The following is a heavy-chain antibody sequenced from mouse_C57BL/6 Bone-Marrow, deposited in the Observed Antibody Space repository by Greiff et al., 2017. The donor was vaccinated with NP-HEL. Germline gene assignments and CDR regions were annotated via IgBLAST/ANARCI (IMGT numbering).Heavy chain of an antibody. Sequence: VQLQQSGAELVKPGASVKLSCKASGYTFTEYTIHWVKQRSGQGLEWLGWFYPGSGRIKYNEKFKDKATLNADKYSSTVYMEISRVTSEDSAFYFCERDEEGDYGNYYFDYWGQGTTLTVSS. V-gene: IGHV1-62-2*01. CDR3: ERDEEGDYGNYYFDY. J-gene: IGHJ2*01. CDR1: GYTFTEYT. CDR2: FYPGSGRI. D-gene: IGHD2-1*01.